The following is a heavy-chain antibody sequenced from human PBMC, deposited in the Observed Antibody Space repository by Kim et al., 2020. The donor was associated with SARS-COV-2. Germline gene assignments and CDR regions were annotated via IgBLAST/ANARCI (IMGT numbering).Heavy chain of an antibody. CDR1: GFTFSGSA. V-gene: IGHV3-73*01. Sequence: GGSLRLSCAASGFTFSGSAMHWVRQASGKGLEWVGRIRSKTNSYATAYAASVKGRFTISRDDSKNTAYLQMNSLKTEDTAVYYCTSLRYSGSWNYFDYWGQGTLVTVSS. CDR3: TSLRYSGSWNYFDY. J-gene: IGHJ4*02. D-gene: IGHD1-26*01. CDR2: IRSKTNSYAT.